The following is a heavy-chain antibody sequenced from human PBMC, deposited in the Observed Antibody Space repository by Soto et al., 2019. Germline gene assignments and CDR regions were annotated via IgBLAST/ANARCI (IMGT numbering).Heavy chain of an antibody. V-gene: IGHV2-26*01. D-gene: IGHD6-19*01. Sequence: QVTLKESGPVLVKPTETLTLTCTVSGFSLINARMGVSWIRQPPGKALEWLAHIFSNDQKSYTTSLKSGLTISKDTSKSQVVLTMTNVDPLDTATYYCARIPSTSSGWYFDFWGPGTLLTVSS. J-gene: IGHJ4*02. CDR3: ARIPSTSSGWYFDF. CDR1: GFSLINARMG. CDR2: IFSNDQK.